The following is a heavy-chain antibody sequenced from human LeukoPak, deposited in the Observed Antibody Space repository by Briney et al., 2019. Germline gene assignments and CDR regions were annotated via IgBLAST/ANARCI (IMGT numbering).Heavy chain of an antibody. CDR2: INHSGST. Sequence: SETLSLTCAVYGGSFSGYYWSWIRQPPRQGLEWIGEINHSGSTNYNPSLKSRVTISVDTSKNQFSLKLSSVTAADTAVYYCARGKICSGGSCYSWYFDLWGRGTLVTVSS. D-gene: IGHD2-15*01. J-gene: IGHJ2*01. CDR1: GGSFSGYY. V-gene: IGHV4-34*01. CDR3: ARGKICSGGSCYSWYFDL.